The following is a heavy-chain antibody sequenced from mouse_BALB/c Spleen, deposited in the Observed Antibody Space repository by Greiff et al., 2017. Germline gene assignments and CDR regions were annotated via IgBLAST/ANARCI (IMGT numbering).Heavy chain of an antibody. Sequence: QVHVKQSGAELAKPGASVKMSCKASGYTFTSYWMHWVKQRPGQGLEWIGYINPSTGYTEYNQKFKDKATLTADKSSSTAYMQLSSLTSEDSAVYYCARTYGNSWFAYWGQGTLVTVSA. V-gene: IGHV1-7*01. CDR2: INPSTGYT. CDR3: ARTYGNSWFAY. CDR1: GYTFTSYW. J-gene: IGHJ3*01. D-gene: IGHD2-10*02.